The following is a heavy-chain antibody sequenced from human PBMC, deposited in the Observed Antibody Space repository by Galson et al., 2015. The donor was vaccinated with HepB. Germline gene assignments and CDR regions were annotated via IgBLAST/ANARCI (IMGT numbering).Heavy chain of an antibody. V-gene: IGHV3-30*04. CDR1: GFTFSSYA. D-gene: IGHD3-10*01. CDR2: ISYDGSNK. J-gene: IGHJ5*02. CDR3: ARNNVLLWFGELSFDP. Sequence: SLRLSCAASGFTFSSYAMHWVRQAPGKGLEWVAVISYDGSNKYYADSVKGRFTISRDNSKNTLYLQMNSLRAEDTAVYYCARNNVLLWFGELSFDPWGQGTLVTVS.